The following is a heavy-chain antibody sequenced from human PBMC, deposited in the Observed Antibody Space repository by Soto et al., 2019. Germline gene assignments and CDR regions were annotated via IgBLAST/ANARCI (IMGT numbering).Heavy chain of an antibody. V-gene: IGHV3-48*03. CDR1: GFTFSSYE. CDR2: ISSSGSTI. Sequence: GGSLRPSCAASGFTFSSYEMNWVRQAPGKGLEWVSYISSSGSTIYYADSVKGRFTISRDNAKNSLYLQMNSLRAEDTAVYYCARDHKGGYYYYGMDVWGQGTTVTVSS. J-gene: IGHJ6*02. CDR3: ARDHKGGYYYYGMDV.